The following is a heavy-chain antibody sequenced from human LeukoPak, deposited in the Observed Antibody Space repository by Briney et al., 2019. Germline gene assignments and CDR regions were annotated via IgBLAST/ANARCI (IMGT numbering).Heavy chain of an antibody. D-gene: IGHD1-1*01. J-gene: IGHJ4*02. CDR1: GFTFSSYS. CDR3: AKDRVPDGRWNFDF. Sequence: GGSLRLPCAASGFTFSSYSMNWVRQAPGKGLEWVSYISSSSSTIYYADSVKGRFTISRDNSKNTLYLQMNSLRAEDTAIYYCAKDRVPDGRWNFDFWGQGTLVTVSS. V-gene: IGHV3-48*01. CDR2: ISSSSSTI.